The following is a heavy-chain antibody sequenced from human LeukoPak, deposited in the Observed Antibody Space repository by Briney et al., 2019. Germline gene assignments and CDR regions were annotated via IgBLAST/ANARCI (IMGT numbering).Heavy chain of an antibody. CDR3: ARGPITMVRGVSLLAENYGMDV. CDR2: IYHSGST. Sequence: SETLSLTCAVSGYSISSGYYWGWIRQPPGKGLEWIGSIYHSGSTYYNPSLESRVTISVDTSKNQFSLKLSSVTAADTAVYYCARGPITMVRGVSLLAENYGMDVWGKGTTVTVSS. V-gene: IGHV4-38-2*01. J-gene: IGHJ6*04. CDR1: GYSISSGYY. D-gene: IGHD3-10*01.